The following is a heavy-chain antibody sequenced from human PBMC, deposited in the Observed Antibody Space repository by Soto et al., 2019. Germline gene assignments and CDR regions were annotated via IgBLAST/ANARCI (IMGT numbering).Heavy chain of an antibody. Sequence: SETLSLTCTVSGVSISSGDYYWSWIRQPPGKGLEWIGYIYYSGSTNYNPSLKSRVTISVDTSKNQFSLKLSSVTAADTAVYYCARQGWNNWFDPWGQGTLVTVSS. V-gene: IGHV4-30-4*01. CDR1: GVSISSGDYY. J-gene: IGHJ5*02. CDR3: ARQGWNNWFDP. CDR2: IYYSGST.